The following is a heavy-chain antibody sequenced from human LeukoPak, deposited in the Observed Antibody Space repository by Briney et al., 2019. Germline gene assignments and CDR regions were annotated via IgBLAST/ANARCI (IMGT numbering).Heavy chain of an antibody. CDR2: ISDTGYTT. CDR1: GGSFSGYY. V-gene: IGHV3-23*01. J-gene: IGHJ4*02. D-gene: IGHD2-15*01. CDR3: AKRLGVAATYGRAFGC. Sequence: ETLSLTCAVYGGSFSGYYWSWIRQPPGKGLEWVSTISDTGYTTHYADSVKGRFTISRDNSKNTLYLQMNSLRAEDTAVYYCAKRLGVAATYGRAFGCWGQGILVAVSS.